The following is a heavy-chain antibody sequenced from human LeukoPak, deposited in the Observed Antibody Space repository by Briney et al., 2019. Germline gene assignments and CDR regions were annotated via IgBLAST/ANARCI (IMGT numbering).Heavy chain of an antibody. CDR2: ISSSGAVT. Sequence: GGSLRLSCAASEFTFTNYAMSWARQAPGEGLEWVSAISSSGAVTSYANSVRGQFTISRDNSKNTVYLQMNSLTAEDTAIYYCARNRHDSARLPFDPWGQGTLVTVSS. D-gene: IGHD3-22*01. J-gene: IGHJ5*02. V-gene: IGHV3-23*01. CDR1: EFTFTNYA. CDR3: ARNRHDSARLPFDP.